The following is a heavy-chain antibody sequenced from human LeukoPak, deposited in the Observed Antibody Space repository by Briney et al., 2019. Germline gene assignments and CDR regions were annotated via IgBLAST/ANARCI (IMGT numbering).Heavy chain of an antibody. D-gene: IGHD4-23*01. CDR2: ISGSGGST. CDR3: AKAGADGGPPNWFDP. J-gene: IGHJ5*02. CDR1: GFTFSSYA. Sequence: GGSLRLSCAASGFTFSSYAMSWVHQAPGKGLEWVSAISGSGGSTYYADSVKGRFTISRDNSKNTLYLQMNSLRAEDTAVYYCAKAGADGGPPNWFDPWGQGTLVTVSS. V-gene: IGHV3-23*01.